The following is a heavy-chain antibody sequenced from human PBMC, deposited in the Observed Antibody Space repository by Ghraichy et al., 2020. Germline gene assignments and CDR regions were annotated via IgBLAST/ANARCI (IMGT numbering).Heavy chain of an antibody. J-gene: IGHJ4*02. V-gene: IGHV3-43*01. Sequence: GESLNISCAASGFTFDDYTMHWVRQAPGKGLEWVSLISWDGGSTYYADSVKGRFTISRDNSKNSLYLQMNSLRTEDTALYYCAKDFTGYYYDSSGYRYFDYWGQGTLVTVSS. CDR2: ISWDGGST. CDR1: GFTFDDYT. CDR3: AKDFTGYYYDSSGYRYFDY. D-gene: IGHD3-22*01.